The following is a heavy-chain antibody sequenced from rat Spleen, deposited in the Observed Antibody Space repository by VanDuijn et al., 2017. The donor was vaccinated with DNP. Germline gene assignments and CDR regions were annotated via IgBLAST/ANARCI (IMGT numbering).Heavy chain of an antibody. D-gene: IGHD1-5*01. Sequence: EVQLQESGPGLVKPSQSLSLTCSVTGYSITSDYWGWIRKFPGNKMEWIGHISYSGSTNYYPSLKSRFSITRDTSKNQFFLQLNSVTTEDTATYYCARHRTIMPYYYAMDAWGQGASVTVSS. CDR3: ARHRTIMPYYYAMDA. J-gene: IGHJ4*01. V-gene: IGHV3-1*01. CDR1: GYSITSDY. CDR2: ISYSGST.